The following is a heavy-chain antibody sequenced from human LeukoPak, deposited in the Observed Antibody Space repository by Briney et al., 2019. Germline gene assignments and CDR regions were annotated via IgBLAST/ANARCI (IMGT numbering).Heavy chain of an antibody. Sequence: SETLSLTCTVSGGSISSGSYYWSWIRQPPGKGLEWIGYISSSGSTNYNPSLKRRVTISIDTSKNQFSLKLSSVTAADTAMYYCARAEWSATAVGWFDPWGQGTLVTVSS. CDR2: ISSSGST. CDR3: ARAEWSATAVGWFDP. J-gene: IGHJ5*02. CDR1: GGSISSGSYY. D-gene: IGHD2-15*01. V-gene: IGHV4-61*01.